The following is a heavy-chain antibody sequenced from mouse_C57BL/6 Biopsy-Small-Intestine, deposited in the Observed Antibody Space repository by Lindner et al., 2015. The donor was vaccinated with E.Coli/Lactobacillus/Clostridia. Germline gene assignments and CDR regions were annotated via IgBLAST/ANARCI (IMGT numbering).Heavy chain of an antibody. Sequence: VQLQESGAELMKPGASVKLSCKATGYTFTGYWIEWVKQRPGHGLEWIGEILPGSGSTNYNVKFKGKATFVADTSSNTAYMQLSSLTTEDSAIYYCASGLTGTFAYWGQGTLVTVSA. CDR3: ASGLTGTFAY. CDR2: ILPGSGST. V-gene: IGHV1-9*01. CDR1: GYTFTGYW. J-gene: IGHJ3*01. D-gene: IGHD4-1*01.